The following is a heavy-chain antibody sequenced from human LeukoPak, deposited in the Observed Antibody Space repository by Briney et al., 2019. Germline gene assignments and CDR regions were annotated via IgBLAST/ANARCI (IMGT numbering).Heavy chain of an antibody. CDR3: ARRGYSSGWYYFDY. D-gene: IGHD6-19*01. V-gene: IGHV4-59*08. J-gene: IGHJ4*02. Sequence: SETLSLTCTVSGGSISSYHWSWMRQPPGKGLEWIGYIYYSGNTKYNPSLKSRVTISVNTSKNQFSLKLSSLTAPEPAVYYCARRGYSSGWYYFDYWGQGTLVTVSS. CDR2: IYYSGNT. CDR1: GGSISSYH.